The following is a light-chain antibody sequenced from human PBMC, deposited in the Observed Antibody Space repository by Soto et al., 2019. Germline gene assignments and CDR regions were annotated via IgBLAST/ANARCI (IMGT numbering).Light chain of an antibody. CDR3: LSYDSSLSGSV. J-gene: IGLJ3*02. Sequence: QSVLTQPPSVSGAPGQRVTISCTGSSSNIGAGYDVHWYQQLPGTAPKLLIYGNSNRPSGVPDRFSGSKSDTSASLAITGLQAEDEADYYCLSYDSSLSGSVFGGGTKLTVL. V-gene: IGLV1-40*01. CDR1: SSNIGAGYD. CDR2: GNS.